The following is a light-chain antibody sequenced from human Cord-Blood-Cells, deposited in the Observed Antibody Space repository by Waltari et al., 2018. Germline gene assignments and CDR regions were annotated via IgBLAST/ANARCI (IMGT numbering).Light chain of an antibody. J-gene: IGLJ2*01. V-gene: IGLV2-8*01. Sequence: QSALTQPPSASGSPGQSVTISCTGTSSDVGGYNYVSWYQQHPGKAPKLMIYEVSKRPSGVPDRFSGSQSGTTASLTVSGLQAEDEADYYCSSYAGSNNFVVFGGGTKLTVL. CDR2: EVS. CDR3: SSYAGSNNFVV. CDR1: SSDVGGYNY.